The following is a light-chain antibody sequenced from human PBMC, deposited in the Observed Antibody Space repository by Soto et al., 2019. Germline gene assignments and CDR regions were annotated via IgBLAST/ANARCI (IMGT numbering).Light chain of an antibody. CDR2: DAS. V-gene: IGKV3-20*01. J-gene: IGKJ1*01. CDR1: QSVSSY. Sequence: VLTQSPGTLSLSPGERATLSCRASQSVSSYLAWYQQKPGQAPRLLIYDASNRATGIPDRFSGSGSGTDFTLTISRLEPEDFAVYYCQQYGSSPRTFGQGTKVDIK. CDR3: QQYGSSPRT.